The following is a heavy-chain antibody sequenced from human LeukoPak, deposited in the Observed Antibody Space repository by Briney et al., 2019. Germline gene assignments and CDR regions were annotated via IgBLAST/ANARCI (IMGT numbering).Heavy chain of an antibody. CDR2: IIPILGIA. Sequence: SVKVSCKASGYTFTSYAMNWVRQAPGQGLEWMGRIIPILGIANYAQKFQGRVTITADKSTSTAYMELSSLRSEDTAVYYCARGGTVTMDGMDVWGQGTTVTVSS. J-gene: IGHJ6*02. V-gene: IGHV1-69*04. CDR3: ARGGTVTMDGMDV. D-gene: IGHD4-17*01. CDR1: GYTFTSYA.